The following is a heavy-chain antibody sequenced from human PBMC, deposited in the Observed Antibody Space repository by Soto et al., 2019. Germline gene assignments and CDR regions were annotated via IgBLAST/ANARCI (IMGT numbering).Heavy chain of an antibody. CDR3: ARSQDYSNYYNWFDP. CDR1: GYPFTSYD. V-gene: IGHV1-8*01. CDR2: MNPNSGNT. D-gene: IGHD4-4*01. Sequence: GASVKVSCKASGYPFTSYDINWVLQATGQGLEWMGWMNPNSGNTGYAQKFQGRVTMTRDTSTSTVYMELSSLRSEDTAVYYCARSQDYSNYYNWFDPWGQGTLVTVSS. J-gene: IGHJ5*02.